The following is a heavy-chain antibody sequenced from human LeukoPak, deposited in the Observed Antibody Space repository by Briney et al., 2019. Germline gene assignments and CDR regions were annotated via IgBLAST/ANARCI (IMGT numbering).Heavy chain of an antibody. CDR1: GFTFSDHY. J-gene: IGHJ6*02. D-gene: IGHD3-22*01. V-gene: IGHV3-72*01. CDR3: AREGYYYDSSGYRSLYYYYGMDF. Sequence: GGSLRLSCAASGFTFSDHYMDWVRQAPGKGLEWVGRTINKANNYTKEYAASGKGRFTIARDESKNSMYLQMNRLKTEETAVYYCAREGYYYDSSGYRSLYYYYGMDFWGQGTTVTVSS. CDR2: TINKANNYTK.